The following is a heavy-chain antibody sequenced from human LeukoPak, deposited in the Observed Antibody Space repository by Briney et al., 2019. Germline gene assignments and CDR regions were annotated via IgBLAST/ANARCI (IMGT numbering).Heavy chain of an antibody. V-gene: IGHV1-8*01. CDR1: GYTFTNYD. CDR2: TNPNSGNT. CDR3: ARGLRREQQLLRAFDY. Sequence: ASVKVSCKASGYTFTNYDINWVRQASGQGLEWMGWTNPNSGNTGSAQKFQGRVTMTSNTSISTAYMELSSLRSEDTAVYYCARGLRREQQLLRAFDYWGQGTPVTVSS. J-gene: IGHJ4*02. D-gene: IGHD6-13*01.